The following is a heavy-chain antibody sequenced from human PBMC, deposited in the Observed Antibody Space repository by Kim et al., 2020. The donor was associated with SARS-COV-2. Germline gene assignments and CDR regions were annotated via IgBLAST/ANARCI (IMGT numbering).Heavy chain of an antibody. CDR1: GGSISSSSYY. CDR3: ARGGVQFDY. CDR2: IYYSGST. J-gene: IGHJ4*02. Sequence: SETLSLTCTVSGGSISSSSYYWIRQPPGKGLEWIGNIYYSGSTYYNPSLKSRVTISVDTSKNQFSLKLSSVTAADTAVYYCARGGVQFDYWGQGTLVTVSS. V-gene: IGHV4-39*07. D-gene: IGHD3-3*01.